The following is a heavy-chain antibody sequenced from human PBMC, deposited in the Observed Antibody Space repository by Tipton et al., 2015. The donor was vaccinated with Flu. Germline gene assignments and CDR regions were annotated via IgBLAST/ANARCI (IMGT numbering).Heavy chain of an antibody. D-gene: IGHD6-6*01. V-gene: IGHV3-30-3*01. CDR3: ARDEWEDSSSSAFDY. CDR2: ISYDGSNK. Sequence: SLRLSCAASGFTFSSYAMHWVRQAPGKGLEWVAVISYDGSNKYYADSVKGRFTISRDNSKNTLYLQMNSLRAEDTAVYYCARDEWEDSSSSAFDYWGQGTLVTVSS. CDR1: GFTFSSYA. J-gene: IGHJ4*02.